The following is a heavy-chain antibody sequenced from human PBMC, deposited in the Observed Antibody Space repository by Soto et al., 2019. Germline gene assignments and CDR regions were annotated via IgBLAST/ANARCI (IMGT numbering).Heavy chain of an antibody. J-gene: IGHJ3*02. Sequence: GGSLRLSCAASGFPFSTYAMSWVRQAPGRGQEWASAIRGSGYTTYYAESVKGRFNISRDNSKSTLSLQMNSLRGEDTAIYYCAKESWGHAFDTWGQGTMVTVSS. CDR3: AKESWGHAFDT. CDR2: IRGSGYTT. V-gene: IGHV3-23*01. CDR1: GFPFSTYA. D-gene: IGHD7-27*01.